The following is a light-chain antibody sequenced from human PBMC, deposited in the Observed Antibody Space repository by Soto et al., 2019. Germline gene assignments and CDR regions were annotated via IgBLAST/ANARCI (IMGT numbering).Light chain of an antibody. CDR3: QQTYSVPHT. CDR1: QTINTY. J-gene: IGKJ2*01. V-gene: IGKV1-39*01. CDR2: EAS. Sequence: DIQMTQSPSSLSASVGDRVTITCRASQTINTYLHWYQQKPGKAPKVLILEASSLQSGVPSRFSGSGSGTDLALTVSSLQPEDFATYYCQQTYSVPHTFGQGTKLQI.